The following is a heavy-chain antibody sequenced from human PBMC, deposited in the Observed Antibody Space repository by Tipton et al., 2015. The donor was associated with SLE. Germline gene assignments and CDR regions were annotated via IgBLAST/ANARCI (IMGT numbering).Heavy chain of an antibody. CDR2: INHSGST. D-gene: IGHD3-3*01. Sequence: TPSLTCAVYGGSFSGYYWSWIRQPPGKGLEWIGEINHSGSTNYNPSLKSRVTISVDTSKNQFSLKLSSVTAADTAVYYCARAPSQYYDFGYWGQGTLVTVSS. J-gene: IGHJ4*02. V-gene: IGHV4-34*01. CDR3: ARAPSQYYDFGY. CDR1: GGSFSGYY.